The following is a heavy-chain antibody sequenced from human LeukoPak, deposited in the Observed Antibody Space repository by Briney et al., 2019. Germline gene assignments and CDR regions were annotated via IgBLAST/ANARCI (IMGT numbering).Heavy chain of an antibody. CDR1: GGSLSGYF. V-gene: IGHV4-34*01. CDR3: ARGRLDYYYMDV. CDR2: IHHTGAT. J-gene: IGHJ6*03. D-gene: IGHD3-9*01. Sequence: SETLSLTCAVYGGSLSGYFWSWIRQPPGKGLEWIGEIHHTGATNYKPSLKSRVSISLDMSKNQLSLEMRPVTAADTAVYYCARGRLDYYYMDVWGRGTTVTVSS.